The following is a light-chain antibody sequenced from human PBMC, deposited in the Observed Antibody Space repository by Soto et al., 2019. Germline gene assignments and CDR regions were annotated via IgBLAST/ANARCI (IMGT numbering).Light chain of an antibody. Sequence: EIVLTQSPGTLPLSPEEIATLSCRASQSIGSSYLAWYQQKPGQAPRLLIYGASTRATGIPDRFSGSGSGTDFTLAINRVAPEDFAVYYCQQYVSFPFTFGQGTRLEMK. CDR1: QSIGSSY. V-gene: IGKV3-20*01. J-gene: IGKJ5*01. CDR2: GAS. CDR3: QQYVSFPFT.